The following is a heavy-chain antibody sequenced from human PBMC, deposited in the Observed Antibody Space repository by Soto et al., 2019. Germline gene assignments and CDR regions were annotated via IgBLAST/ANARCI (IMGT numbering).Heavy chain of an antibody. V-gene: IGHV1-69*14. CDR3: VRVVAIPGYPDH. CDR2: IVTTVDTS. Sequence: QVQLVQSGAEVRQPASSVKVSCKTSGATFSSYAITWVRQAPGQGLEWMGGIVTTVDTSTYAQKFQGRVTITADKFTNTVYMELSSLRSDDTAVYYCVRVVAIPGYPDHWGQGTLVTVSS. J-gene: IGHJ4*02. CDR1: GATFSSYA. D-gene: IGHD5-12*01.